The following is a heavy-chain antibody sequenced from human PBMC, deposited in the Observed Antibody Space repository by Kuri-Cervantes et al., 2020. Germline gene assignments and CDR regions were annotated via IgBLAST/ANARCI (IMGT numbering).Heavy chain of an antibody. Sequence: ASVKVSCKVSGYTLTELSMHWVRQAPGKGLEWMGGFDPEDGETIYAQKFQGRVTMTEDTSTDTAYMELSSLRSEDTAVYYCAKLRIAAAGFDYWGLGTLVTVSS. D-gene: IGHD6-13*01. CDR3: AKLRIAAAGFDY. V-gene: IGHV1-24*01. CDR1: GYTLTELS. J-gene: IGHJ4*02. CDR2: FDPEDGET.